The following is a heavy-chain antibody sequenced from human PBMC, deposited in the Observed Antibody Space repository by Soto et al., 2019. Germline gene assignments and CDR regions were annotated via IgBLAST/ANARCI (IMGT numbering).Heavy chain of an antibody. CDR1: SGSISSYY. V-gene: IGHV4-59*01. Sequence: ASETLSLTCTVPSGSISSYYCNWIRQPPGKGLEWIGSIYYSGNTNYSPSLKSRVTISVDTSKKQFSLKLTSVTAADTAMYYCARAFCSRPSCNKFNYGGRETLATVS. CDR3: ARAFCSRPSCNKFNY. CDR2: IYYSGNT. D-gene: IGHD2-2*02. J-gene: IGHJ4*02.